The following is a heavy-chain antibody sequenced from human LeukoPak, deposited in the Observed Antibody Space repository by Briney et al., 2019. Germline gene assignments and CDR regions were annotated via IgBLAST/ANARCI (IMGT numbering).Heavy chain of an antibody. V-gene: IGHV3-23*01. CDR3: AMDRGY. Sequence: GGSLRLSCVASGFNFSVYPMTWVRQAPGKGLEWVSALSVSGDNAHYADSVKGRFTISRDNSKNTLNLHMNSLRAEDTAIYYCAMDRGYWGQGTLVTVSS. D-gene: IGHD2-15*01. CDR1: GFNFSVYP. J-gene: IGHJ4*02. CDR2: LSVSGDNA.